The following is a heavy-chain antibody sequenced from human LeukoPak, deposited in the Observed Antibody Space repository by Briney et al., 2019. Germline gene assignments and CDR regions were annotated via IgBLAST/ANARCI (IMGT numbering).Heavy chain of an antibody. V-gene: IGHV3-7*01. J-gene: IGHJ4*02. CDR2: IKPDGSDR. Sequence: GGSLRLSCAASGLTFSNYWMTWVRQSPGKGLEWVAIIKPDGSDRYSVDSEKGRFTVSRDNAKNSLYLQMSSLRAEDTAVYYCARGGHRQKEFWGQGTLVTVSS. CDR1: GLTFSNYW. D-gene: IGHD3-10*01. CDR3: ARGGHRQKEF.